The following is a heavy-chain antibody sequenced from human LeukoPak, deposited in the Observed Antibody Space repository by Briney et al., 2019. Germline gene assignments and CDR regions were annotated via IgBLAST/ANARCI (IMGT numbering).Heavy chain of an antibody. J-gene: IGHJ4*02. CDR3: ARVIPYYDFWSGYYAL. D-gene: IGHD3-3*01. V-gene: IGHV3-21*01. CDR2: ISSSSSYI. Sequence: GGSLRLSCAASGFTFSSYSMNWVRQAPGKGLEWVSSISSSSSYIYYADSVKGRFTISRDNAKNSLYLQMNSLRAEDTAVYYCARVIPYYDFWSGYYALWGQGTLVTVSS. CDR1: GFTFSSYS.